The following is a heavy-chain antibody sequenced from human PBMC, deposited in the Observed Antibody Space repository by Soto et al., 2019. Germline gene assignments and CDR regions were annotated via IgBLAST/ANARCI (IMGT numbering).Heavy chain of an antibody. CDR3: ARAQTTVTSSPWFAP. CDR2: IIPIFDIT. V-gene: IGHV1-69*17. D-gene: IGHD4-17*01. Sequence: QVQLVQSGAEVKKPGSSVKVSCKASGGTFSNSAINWVRQAPGQGLEWVGGIIPIFDITAYAQKFQGRVTITAGRSTNTAYMELRNLRSDDTAVYYCARAQTTVTSSPWFAPWGQGTLVTVSS. CDR1: GGTFSNSA. J-gene: IGHJ5*02.